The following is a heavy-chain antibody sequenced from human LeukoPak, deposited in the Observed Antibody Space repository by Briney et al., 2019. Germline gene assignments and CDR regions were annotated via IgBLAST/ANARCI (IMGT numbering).Heavy chain of an antibody. CDR2: ISGDGVSP. Sequence: GGSLRLSCAASGFTFNNYALTWVRQTPGKGLECVSAISGDGVSPYYVDSVRGRFTISRDNSKNTLYLQMNSLRVEDTAVYFCARDPGAFPYFSDNWGQGTLVTVSS. J-gene: IGHJ4*02. CDR1: GFTFNNYA. D-gene: IGHD4/OR15-4a*01. V-gene: IGHV3-23*01. CDR3: ARDPGAFPYFSDN.